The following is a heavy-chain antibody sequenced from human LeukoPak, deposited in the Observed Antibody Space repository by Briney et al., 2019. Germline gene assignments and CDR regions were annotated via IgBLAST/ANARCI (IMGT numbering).Heavy chain of an antibody. CDR1: GFTFSNAW. Sequence: PGGFLRLSCAASGFTFSNAWMSWVRQAPGKGLEWVGRIKSKTDGGTTDYAAPVKSRFTISRDDSKNTLYLQMNSLKTEDTAVYYCTTDQLTDYYDGSGYYYDPPPDYWGQGTLVTVSS. D-gene: IGHD3-22*01. CDR2: IKSKTDGGTT. V-gene: IGHV3-15*01. CDR3: TTDQLTDYYDGSGYYYDPPPDY. J-gene: IGHJ4*02.